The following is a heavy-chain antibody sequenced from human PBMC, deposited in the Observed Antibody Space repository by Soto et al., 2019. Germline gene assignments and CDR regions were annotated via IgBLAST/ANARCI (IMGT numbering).Heavy chain of an antibody. Sequence: PSETLSLTCAVCGGCLSVNYLGGIRQPPGKGLEWIGETHHSGSTSYNPSLKRRVTISVDTSRNQFSLKLNSVTAADTAVYYCARTTAAIHLNYWSQGALVTVSS. V-gene: IGHV4-34*01. J-gene: IGHJ4*02. CDR3: ARTTAAIHLNY. D-gene: IGHD2-21*02. CDR1: GGCLSVNY. CDR2: THHSGST.